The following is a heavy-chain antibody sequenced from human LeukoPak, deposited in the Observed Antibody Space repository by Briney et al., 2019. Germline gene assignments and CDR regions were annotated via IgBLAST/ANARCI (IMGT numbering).Heavy chain of an antibody. CDR3: AREGGGSGYYFDY. CDR1: GGSISSYY. J-gene: IGHJ4*02. Sequence: SETLSLTCTVSGGSISSYYWSWIRQPPGKGLEWIGYIYYSGSTNYNPSLKSRVTISVDTSKNQFSLKLSSMTAADTAVYYCAREGGGSGYYFDYWGQGTLVTVSS. CDR2: IYYSGST. V-gene: IGHV4-59*01. D-gene: IGHD3-22*01.